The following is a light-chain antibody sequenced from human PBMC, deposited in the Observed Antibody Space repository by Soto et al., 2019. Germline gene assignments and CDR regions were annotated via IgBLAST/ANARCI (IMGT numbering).Light chain of an antibody. CDR2: GAS. Sequence: EIVLTQSPGTLSLSPGERATLSCRASQSISSSYLAWYQQKPGQAPRLLIYGASSRATGIPDRFSGSGSGTDFTLIISRLEPEDFAVYYCQQYGSSPQYTFGRGTKLEIK. CDR1: QSISSSY. V-gene: IGKV3-20*01. J-gene: IGKJ2*01. CDR3: QQYGSSPQYT.